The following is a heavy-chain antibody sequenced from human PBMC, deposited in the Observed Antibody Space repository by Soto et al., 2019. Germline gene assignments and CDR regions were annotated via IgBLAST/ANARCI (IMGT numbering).Heavy chain of an antibody. CDR3: AASYGSGYRAFDY. J-gene: IGHJ4*02. Sequence: QVQLVQSGTEVKKPGSSVKVSCKASGDTFSFYTINWVRQAPGLGLEWVGRINPIVSMSNYAQKFQGRVSMTADKATGTADMELRSLRSDDTAMYFCAASYGSGYRAFDYWGQEALVIVSS. CDR2: INPIVSMS. D-gene: IGHD3-10*01. CDR1: GDTFSFYT. V-gene: IGHV1-69*02.